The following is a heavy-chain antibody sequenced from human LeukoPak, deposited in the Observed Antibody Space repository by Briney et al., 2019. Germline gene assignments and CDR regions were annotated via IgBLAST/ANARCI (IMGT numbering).Heavy chain of an antibody. D-gene: IGHD6-13*01. CDR2: SNEDGSTT. CDR1: GFTFSSNW. Sequence: GGSLRLSCAASGFTFSSNWMHWVRQAPGKGLVWVSRSNEDGSTTNYADSVKGRFAISRDNAKNSLYLQMNSLRAEDTALYYCAKTVSSSWYLEYAFDIWGQGTMVTVSS. CDR3: AKTVSSSWYLEYAFDI. J-gene: IGHJ3*02. V-gene: IGHV3-74*01.